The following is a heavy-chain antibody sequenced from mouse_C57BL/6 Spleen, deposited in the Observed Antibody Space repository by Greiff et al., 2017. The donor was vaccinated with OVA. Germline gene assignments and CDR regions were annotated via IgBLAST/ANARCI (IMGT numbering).Heavy chain of an antibody. CDR3: ARQAPHYFDY. J-gene: IGHJ2*01. Sequence: QVQLQQPGAELVRPGTSVKLSCKASGYTFTSYWMHWVKQRPGQGLEWIGVIDPSDSYTNYNQKFKGKATLTVDTSSSTAYMPLSSLTSEDSAVYYCARQAPHYFDYWGQGTTLTVSS. V-gene: IGHV1-59*01. CDR2: IDPSDSYT. CDR1: GYTFTSYW.